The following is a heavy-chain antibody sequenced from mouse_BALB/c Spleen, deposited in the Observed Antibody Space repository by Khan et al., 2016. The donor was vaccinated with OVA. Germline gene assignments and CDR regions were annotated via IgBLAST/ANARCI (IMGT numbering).Heavy chain of an antibody. CDR2: ISSGDST. CDR3: ARDDWFAY. J-gene: IGHJ3*01. Sequence: EVELVESGGGLVKPGGSLKLSCAASGFTFSNYAMSWVRQSPEKRLEWVASISSGDSTYYPDSVKGRFTISRDNARNILYQQMSSLRSGDTAMYYCARDDWFAYWGQGTLVTVSA. V-gene: IGHV5-6-5*01. CDR1: GFTFSNYA.